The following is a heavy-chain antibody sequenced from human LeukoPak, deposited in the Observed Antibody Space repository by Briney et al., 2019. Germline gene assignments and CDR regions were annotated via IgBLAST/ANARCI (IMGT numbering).Heavy chain of an antibody. CDR1: GYTFTSYD. D-gene: IGHD5/OR15-5a*01. CDR2: MNPNSGNT. V-gene: IGHV1-8*03. J-gene: IGHJ6*03. CDR3: ARVYDSDMDV. Sequence: ASVKVSCKASGYTFTSYDINWVRQATGQGLEWMGWMNPNSGNTGYAQKLQGRVTITRNTSISTAYMELSSLRSEDTAVYYCARVYDSDMDVWGKGTTVTVSS.